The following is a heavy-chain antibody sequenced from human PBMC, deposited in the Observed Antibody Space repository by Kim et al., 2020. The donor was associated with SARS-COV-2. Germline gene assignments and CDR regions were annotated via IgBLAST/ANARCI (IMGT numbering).Heavy chain of an antibody. V-gene: IGHV5-51*01. D-gene: IGHD3-3*01. Sequence: GESLKISCKGSGYSFTSYWIGWVRQMPGKGLEWMGIIYPGDSDTRYSPSFQGQVTISADKSISTAYLQWSSLKASDTAMYYCARQEATYYDFWSGYNYFDYWGQGTLVTVSS. CDR1: GYSFTSYW. CDR2: IYPGDSDT. J-gene: IGHJ4*02. CDR3: ARQEATYYDFWSGYNYFDY.